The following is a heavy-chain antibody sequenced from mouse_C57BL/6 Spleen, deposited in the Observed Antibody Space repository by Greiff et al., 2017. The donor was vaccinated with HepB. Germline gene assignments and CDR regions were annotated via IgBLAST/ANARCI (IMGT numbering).Heavy chain of an antibody. CDR3: ASLYDGYSSFAY. V-gene: IGHV1-42*01. D-gene: IGHD2-3*01. CDR1: GYSFTGYY. Sequence: VQLQQSGPELVKPGASVKISCKASGYSFTGYYMNWVKQSPEKSLEWIGEINPSTGGTTYNQKFKAKATLTVDKSSSTAYMQLKSLTSEDSAVYSCASLYDGYSSFAYWGQGTTLTVSS. CDR2: INPSTGGT. J-gene: IGHJ2*01.